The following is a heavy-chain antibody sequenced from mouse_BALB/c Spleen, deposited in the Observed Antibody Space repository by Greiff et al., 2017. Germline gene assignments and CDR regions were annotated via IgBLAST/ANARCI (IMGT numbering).Heavy chain of an antibody. CDR3: ARDWGLRRDYAMDY. Sequence: VMLVESGPGLVAPSQSLSITCTVSGFSLTSYGVHWVRQPPGKGLEWLGVIWAGGSTNYNSALMSRLSISKDNSKSQVFLKMNSLQTDDTAMYYCARDWGLRRDYAMDYWGQGTSVTVSS. CDR2: IWAGGST. V-gene: IGHV2-9*02. CDR1: GFSLTSYG. D-gene: IGHD2-4*01. J-gene: IGHJ4*01.